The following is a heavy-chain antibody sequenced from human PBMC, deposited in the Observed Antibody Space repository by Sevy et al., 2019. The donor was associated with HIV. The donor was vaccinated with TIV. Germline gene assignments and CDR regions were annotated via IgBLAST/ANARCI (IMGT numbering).Heavy chain of an antibody. J-gene: IGHJ4*02. CDR3: AGDLPPYYSSSGADFDY. V-gene: IGHV1-18*01. CDR2: ISAYNGNT. Sequence: ASVKVSCKASGYTFTSYGISWVRQAPGQGLEWMGWISAYNGNTNYAQKLQGRVTMTTDTSTSTAYMELRSLRSDDTAVYYCAGDLPPYYSSSGADFDYWGQGTLVTVSS. CDR1: GYTFTSYG. D-gene: IGHD6-13*01.